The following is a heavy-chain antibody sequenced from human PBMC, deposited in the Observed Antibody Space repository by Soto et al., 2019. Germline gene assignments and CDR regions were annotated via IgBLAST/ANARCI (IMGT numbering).Heavy chain of an antibody. Sequence: GESLKISCKGSGYSFTSYWIGWVRQMPGKGLEWMGIIYPGDSNTRYSPSLQGQVTISVDKSISTAYLQWSSLKATDPAMYYCARHAYDFWSGHLNPRPYNGIDVCGTGTSVT. CDR1: GYSFTSYW. CDR2: IYPGDSNT. CDR3: ARHAYDFWSGHLNPRPYNGIDV. D-gene: IGHD3-3*01. V-gene: IGHV5-51*01. J-gene: IGHJ6*04.